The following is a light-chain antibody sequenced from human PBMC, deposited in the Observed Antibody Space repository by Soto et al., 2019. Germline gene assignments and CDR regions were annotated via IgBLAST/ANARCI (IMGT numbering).Light chain of an antibody. J-gene: IGKJ1*01. CDR1: QGIGSY. CDR2: AAS. Sequence: IQLTQSPSFLSASSGDRVTITCRASQGIGSYLAWYQQKPGKAPRLLIYAASTLQSGVPSRFSGSGSGTDFTLTISSLQPEDFATYYCQQSYSTPRTFGQGAKVDIK. V-gene: IGKV1-39*01. CDR3: QQSYSTPRT.